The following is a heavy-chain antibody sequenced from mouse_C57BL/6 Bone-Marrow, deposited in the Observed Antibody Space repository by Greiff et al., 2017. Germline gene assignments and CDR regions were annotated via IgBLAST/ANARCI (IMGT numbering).Heavy chain of an antibody. V-gene: IGHV1-59*01. Sequence: VQLQQPGAELVRPGTSVKLSCKASGYTFTSYWMHWVKQRPGQGLEWIGVIDPSDSYTNYNQKFKGKATLTVDTSSSTAYMQLSSLTSEDSAVYYGAREDRMSGGFAYWGQGTLVTVSA. CDR3: AREDRMSGGFAY. CDR2: IDPSDSYT. J-gene: IGHJ3*01. CDR1: GYTFTSYW. D-gene: IGHD2-10*02.